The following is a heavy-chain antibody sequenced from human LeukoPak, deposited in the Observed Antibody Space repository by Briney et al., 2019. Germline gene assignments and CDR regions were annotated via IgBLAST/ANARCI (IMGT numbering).Heavy chain of an antibody. CDR1: EFTFRSYW. Sequence: PGGSLRLSCAASEFTFRSYWMNWVRHAPGKGRVGVSRINVDGTYTYYADSVKGPFTISRDNAKNTLYLQMNSLRAEDTAVYYCAPLSGAAGFWGQGTLVTVSS. V-gene: IGHV3-74*01. CDR2: INVDGTYT. J-gene: IGHJ4*02. CDR3: APLSGAAGF. D-gene: IGHD7-27*01.